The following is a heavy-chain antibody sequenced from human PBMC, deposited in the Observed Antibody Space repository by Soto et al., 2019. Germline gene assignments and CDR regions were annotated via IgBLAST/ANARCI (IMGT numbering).Heavy chain of an antibody. CDR3: ARGGVYSSSWSSAVHSWFDP. Sequence: GGSLRLSCAASGFTFSSYSMNWVRQAPGKGLEWVSYISSSSSTIYYADSVKGRFTISRDNAKNSLYLQMNSLRDEDTAVYYCARGGVYSSSWSSAVHSWFDPWGQGTLVTVSS. J-gene: IGHJ5*02. CDR2: ISSSSSTI. D-gene: IGHD6-13*01. CDR1: GFTFSSYS. V-gene: IGHV3-48*02.